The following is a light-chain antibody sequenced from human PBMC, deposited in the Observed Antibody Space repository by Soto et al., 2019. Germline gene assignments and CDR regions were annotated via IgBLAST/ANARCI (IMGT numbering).Light chain of an antibody. V-gene: IGKV3-15*01. J-gene: IGKJ3*01. CDR2: GVS. CDR3: QQYNDWPFT. Sequence: EIVMTQSPGTRSVSPGERATLSCRASQSVSVNLAWDQQKPGQAPRLLIYGVSTRSTGIPARFSGSESGTEFNLTISSLQSEGFAVYYCQQYNDWPFTFGPGTKVHIK. CDR1: QSVSVN.